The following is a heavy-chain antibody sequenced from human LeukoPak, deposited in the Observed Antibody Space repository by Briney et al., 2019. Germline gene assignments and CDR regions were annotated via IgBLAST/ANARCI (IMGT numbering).Heavy chain of an antibody. V-gene: IGHV4-61*09. CDR1: GDSINSGNNY. CDR3: AKAMVAAPDGAFDI. Sequence: PSQTLSLTCTVSGDSINSGNNYWSWIRQPAGKGPEWIGHIYSSGTTNYNPSLKSRVTMSVDTSKNQFSLKLTSVTAADTAVYYCAKAMVAAPDGAFDIWGQGTMVTVSS. J-gene: IGHJ3*02. D-gene: IGHD2-15*01. CDR2: IYSSGTT.